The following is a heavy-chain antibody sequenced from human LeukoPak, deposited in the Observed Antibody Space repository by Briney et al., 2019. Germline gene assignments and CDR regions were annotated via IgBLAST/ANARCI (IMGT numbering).Heavy chain of an antibody. J-gene: IGHJ6*04. CDR2: ISGSGGTS. CDR3: AKSPYFYNSGRSVDV. Sequence: GGSLRLSCLPSGFTFSNYAMAWVRQAPGKGLEWVSSISGSGGTSYYADSVKGRFTISRDSAKNMLFLQMNRLRAEDTAVYYCAKSPYFYNSGRSVDVWGKGTTVTVSS. V-gene: IGHV3-23*01. D-gene: IGHD3-10*01. CDR1: GFTFSNYA.